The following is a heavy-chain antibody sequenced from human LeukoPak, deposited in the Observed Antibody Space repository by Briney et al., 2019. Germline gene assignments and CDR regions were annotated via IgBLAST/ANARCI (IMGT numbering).Heavy chain of an antibody. CDR1: GLTFRTHW. Sequence: PGGSLRLSCAASGLTFRTHWMNWVRQAPGKGLEWVANIKPDGSETYYVDSVKGRFTVTRDNAQSSLHLQTDSLRGEDTAVYYCLAGGGYWGQGTLVTVSS. CDR2: IKPDGSET. J-gene: IGHJ4*02. D-gene: IGHD3-10*01. V-gene: IGHV3-7*01. CDR3: LAGGGY.